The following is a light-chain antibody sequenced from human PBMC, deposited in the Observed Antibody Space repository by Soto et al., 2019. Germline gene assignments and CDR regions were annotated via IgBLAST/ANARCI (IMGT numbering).Light chain of an antibody. V-gene: IGKV3-20*01. J-gene: IGKJ5*01. CDR2: ASF. Sequence: ELVSTQSPGTVALSPEEVATLSRRASQSLSSSYLAGYKQKSGQAPRLLIYASFSTATGIPDRFSGSGSGTDFTLTISRLEPEDFALYYCKQYGSLITFGQGTRLEI. CDR3: KQYGSLIT. CDR1: QSLSSSY.